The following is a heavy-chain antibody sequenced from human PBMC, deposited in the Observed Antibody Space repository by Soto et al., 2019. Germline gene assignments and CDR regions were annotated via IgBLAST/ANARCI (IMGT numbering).Heavy chain of an antibody. CDR3: AKGGGYYDSSGYSQKIGY. J-gene: IGHJ4*02. V-gene: IGHV3-23*01. CDR1: GFTFSSYA. Sequence: EVQLLESGGGLVQPGGSLRLSCAASGFTFSSYAMSWVRQAPGKGLEWVSAISGSGGSTYYADSVKGRFTISRDNSKNTLYLQMNSLRAEDKAVYYCAKGGGYYDSSGYSQKIGYWGQGTLVTVSS. CDR2: ISGSGGST. D-gene: IGHD3-22*01.